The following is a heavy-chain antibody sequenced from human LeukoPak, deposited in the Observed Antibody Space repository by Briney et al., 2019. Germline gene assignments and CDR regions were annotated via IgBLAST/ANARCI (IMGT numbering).Heavy chain of an antibody. CDR1: GGTFSSYA. Sequence: SVKVSCKASGGTFSSYAISWVRQAPGQGLEWMGRIIPILGIANYAQKFQGRVTITADESTSTAYMELSSLRSEDTAVYYCARDVYCSSTSCYTWNYWGQGTLVTVSS. J-gene: IGHJ4*02. CDR2: IIPILGIA. V-gene: IGHV1-69*04. D-gene: IGHD2-2*02. CDR3: ARDVYCSSTSCYTWNY.